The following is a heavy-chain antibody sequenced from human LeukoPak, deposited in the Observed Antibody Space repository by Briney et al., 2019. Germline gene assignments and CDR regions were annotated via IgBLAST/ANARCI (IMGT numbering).Heavy chain of an antibody. V-gene: IGHV3-66*02. D-gene: IGHD2-21*02. CDR1: GFTVSSNC. Sequence: GGSLRLSCAASGFTVSSNCMSWVRQAPGKGLEWVSVIYSGGSTYYADSVKGRFTISRDNSKNTLYLQMNSLRPEDTAVYYCARGILAYCGGDCYYYWGQGTLVTVSS. CDR2: IYSGGST. CDR3: ARGILAYCGGDCYYY. J-gene: IGHJ4*02.